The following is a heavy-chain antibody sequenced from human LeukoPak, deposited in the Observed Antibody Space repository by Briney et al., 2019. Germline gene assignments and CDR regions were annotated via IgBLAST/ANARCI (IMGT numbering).Heavy chain of an antibody. CDR3: TTDWDVVVPAAPWHYYYGMDV. Sequence: GGSLRLSCAASGFTFSNAWMSWVRQAPGKGLEWVGRIKSRTDGGTKDYAAPVKGRFTISRDDSKNTLYLQMNSLKTEDTAVYYCTTDWDVVVPAAPWHYYYGMDVWGKGTTVTVSS. J-gene: IGHJ6*04. CDR1: GFTFSNAW. CDR2: IKSRTDGGTK. V-gene: IGHV3-15*01. D-gene: IGHD2-2*01.